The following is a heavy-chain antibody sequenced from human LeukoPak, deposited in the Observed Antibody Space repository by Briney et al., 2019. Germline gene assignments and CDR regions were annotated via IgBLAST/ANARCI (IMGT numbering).Heavy chain of an antibody. Sequence: GGSLRLSCAASGFTFSSYEMNWVRQAPGKGLEWVSYISSSGSTIYYADSVKGRFTISRDNAKNSLYLQMNSLRAEDTAVYYCARDVNSSSWGYYYYYMDVWGKGTTVTVSS. CDR3: ARDVNSSSWGYYYYYMDV. V-gene: IGHV3-48*03. CDR1: GFTFSSYE. J-gene: IGHJ6*03. D-gene: IGHD6-6*01. CDR2: ISSSGSTI.